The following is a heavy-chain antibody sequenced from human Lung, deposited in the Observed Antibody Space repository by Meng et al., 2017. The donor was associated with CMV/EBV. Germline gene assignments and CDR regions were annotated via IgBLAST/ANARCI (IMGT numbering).Heavy chain of an antibody. J-gene: IGHJ4*02. D-gene: IGHD3-3*01. V-gene: IGHV4-61*03. Sequence: SETLSLTCTVSGGPVSSGRYYWNWIRQPPGKGLEWIGYIYHSGNTNYGPSLRYNPSLESRVIISSDTSKNHFSLKLSSVTTADTAVYYCARSDYYAYFDYXGQGTLXTVSS. CDR1: GGPVSSGRYY. CDR2: IYHSGNT. CDR3: ARSDYYAYFDY.